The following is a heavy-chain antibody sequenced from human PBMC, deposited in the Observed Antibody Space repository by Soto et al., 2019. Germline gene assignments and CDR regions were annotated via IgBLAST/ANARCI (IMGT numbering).Heavy chain of an antibody. CDR3: ARHHESGWYGY. J-gene: IGHJ4*02. V-gene: IGHV4-39*01. Sequence: QLQLQESGPGLVKPSETLSLTCTVSGGSIDKSSYYWCWIRQPPGKALEWIGSIYYSGSTYYYPSFKSRVTISVDTSRNQFSLKLSSGTAADTAVYYCARHHESGWYGYWGQGTLVTVSS. CDR2: IYYSGST. CDR1: GGSIDKSSYY. D-gene: IGHD6-19*01.